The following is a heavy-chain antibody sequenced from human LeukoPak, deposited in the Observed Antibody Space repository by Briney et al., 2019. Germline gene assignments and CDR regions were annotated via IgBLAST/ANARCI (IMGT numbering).Heavy chain of an antibody. CDR3: AKRKGVWGNYFDP. CDR1: GGSISSTSCY. J-gene: IGHJ5*02. V-gene: IGHV4-39*01. D-gene: IGHD3-16*01. CDR2: IYYSGST. Sequence: SETLSLTCSVSGGSISSTSCYWGWIRQPPGKGLEWIGGIYYSGSTYYNPSLKSRVTISVDTSKNQFSLRLNSVTAADTALYYCAKRKGVWGNYFDPWGQGILVTVSS.